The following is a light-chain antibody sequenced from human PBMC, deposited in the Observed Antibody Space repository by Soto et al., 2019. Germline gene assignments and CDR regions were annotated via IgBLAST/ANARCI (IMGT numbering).Light chain of an antibody. J-gene: IGLJ1*01. CDR2: DVS. CDR3: SSYTSSSIPYV. V-gene: IGLV2-14*01. Sequence: QSALTQPASVSGSPGQSITISCTGTNSDVGGYNFVSWYQQHPGKAPKLMIYDVSNRPSGVSTRFSGSKSGNTPSLNISGLQAEDEADYYCSSYTSSSIPYVFGIGTKVTLL. CDR1: NSDVGGYNF.